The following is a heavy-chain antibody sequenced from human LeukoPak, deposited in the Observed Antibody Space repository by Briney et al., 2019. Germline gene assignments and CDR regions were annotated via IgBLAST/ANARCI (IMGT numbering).Heavy chain of an antibody. CDR3: ARHERGAENLDY. CDR2: VYHTGKT. CDR1: GGSITNYY. D-gene: IGHD1-1*01. J-gene: IGHJ4*02. V-gene: IGHV4-59*08. Sequence: SETLSLTCTVSGGSITNYYRSWIRQPPGKGLEWIACVYHTGKTNYNPSLKSRVTISVDTAKDQFSLNLTSVSAADTAVYYCARHERGAENLDYWGQGTLVTVSS.